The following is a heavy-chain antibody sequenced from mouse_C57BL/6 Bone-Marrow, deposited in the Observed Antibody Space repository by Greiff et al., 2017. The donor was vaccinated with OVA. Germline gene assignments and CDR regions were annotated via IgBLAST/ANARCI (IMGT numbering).Heavy chain of an antibody. CDR1: GFSLTSYG. CDR3: AKDYGGSCGYDGMDY. V-gene: IGHV2-5*01. Sequence: VQRVESGPGLVQPSQSLSITCTVSGFSLTSYGVHWVRQSPGKGLEWLGVIWRGGSTDYNAAFMSRLRITTVTSNSQVFFKMNSLQEDDTAIYYCAKDYGGSCGYDGMDYWGQGTSVTVSS. D-gene: IGHD1-1*01. J-gene: IGHJ4*01. CDR2: IWRGGST.